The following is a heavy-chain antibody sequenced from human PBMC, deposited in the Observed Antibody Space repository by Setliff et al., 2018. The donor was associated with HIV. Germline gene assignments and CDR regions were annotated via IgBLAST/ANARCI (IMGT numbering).Heavy chain of an antibody. CDR3: ARARGGCSGGSCPAHHYYYYMDV. Sequence: SETLSLTCTVSGGSISSGGYYWSWIRQPPGKGLEWIGYIYYSGSTNYNPSLKSLVTISVDTSKNQFSLKLSSVTAADTAVYYCARARGGCSGGSCPAHHYYYYMDVWGKGTTVTV. J-gene: IGHJ6*03. V-gene: IGHV4-31*01. D-gene: IGHD2-15*01. CDR2: IYYSGST. CDR1: GGSISSGGYY.